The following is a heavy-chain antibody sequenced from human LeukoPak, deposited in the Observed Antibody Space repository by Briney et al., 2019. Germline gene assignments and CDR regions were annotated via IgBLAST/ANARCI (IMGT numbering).Heavy chain of an antibody. CDR2: ISYDGSNK. V-gene: IGHV3-30*18. Sequence: PGGSLRLSCAASGFTFSSCGMHWVRQAPGKGLEWVAAISYDGSNKYYADSVKGRFTISSDNSKNTLYLQMNSLRAEDTAVYYCAKDVSALSHYYGMDVWGQGTTVTVSS. CDR3: AKDVSALSHYYGMDV. CDR1: GFTFSSCG. D-gene: IGHD2/OR15-2a*01. J-gene: IGHJ6*02.